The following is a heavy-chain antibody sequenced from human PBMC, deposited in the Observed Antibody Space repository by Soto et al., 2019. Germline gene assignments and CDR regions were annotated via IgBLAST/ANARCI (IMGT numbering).Heavy chain of an antibody. CDR2: IRGSGGST. D-gene: IGHD1-26*01. CDR1: GFTFDSYV. J-gene: IGHJ4*02. CDR3: AKEWTPRGSYEVGAIGY. V-gene: IGHV3-23*01. Sequence: GGSLRLSCAASGFTFDSYVMSWVRQAPGKGLEWVSAIRGSGGSTYYADSVKGRFTISRDNSKNTLYLQMNSLRAEDSAVYYCAKEWTPRGSYEVGAIGYWGQGTLVTVSS.